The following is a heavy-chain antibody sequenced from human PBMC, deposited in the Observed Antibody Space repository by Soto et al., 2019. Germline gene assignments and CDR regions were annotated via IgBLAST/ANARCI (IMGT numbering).Heavy chain of an antibody. Sequence: EVHLLESGGGLAQPEGSLRLAWVASGFTFSGYSMSWVRQAPGKGLEWVSGISVSGGSTYYADAVRGRFTISRDNAKNTLYLQMNRLRVEDTALYFCAQARPYGDPGWGVFNLWGQGTLVTVSS. CDR3: AQARPYGDPGWGVFNL. CDR2: ISVSGGST. V-gene: IGHV3-23*01. CDR1: GFTFSGYS. J-gene: IGHJ4*01. D-gene: IGHD4-17*01.